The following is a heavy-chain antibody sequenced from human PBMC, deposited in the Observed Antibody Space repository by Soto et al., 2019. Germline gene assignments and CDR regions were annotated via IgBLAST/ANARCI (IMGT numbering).Heavy chain of an antibody. D-gene: IGHD2-2*01. J-gene: IGHJ4*02. CDR2: IYYSGST. V-gene: IGHV4-59*01. Sequence: SETLSLTCAVSGGSISSYYWSWIRQPPGKGLEWIGYIYYSGSTNYNPSLKSRVTISVDTSKNQFSLKLSSVTAADTAVYYCACRYCTSTSCSFDYWGQGTLVTVSS. CDR1: GGSISSYY. CDR3: ACRYCTSTSCSFDY.